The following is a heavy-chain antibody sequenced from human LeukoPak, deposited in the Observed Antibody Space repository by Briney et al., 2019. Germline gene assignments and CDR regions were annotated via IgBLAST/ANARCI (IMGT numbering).Heavy chain of an antibody. CDR3: ARGLHLGRAYRGNVDY. V-gene: IGHV4-59*01. CDR2: VYYSGST. CDR1: GGSISSYY. J-gene: IGHJ4*02. D-gene: IGHD4-23*01. Sequence: SETLSLTCTVSGGSISSYYWSWIRQPPGKGLEWIGYVYYSGSTNYNPSLKSRVTISVDTSKNQFSLKLSSVTAADTAVYYCARGLHLGRAYRGNVDYWGQGTLVTVSS.